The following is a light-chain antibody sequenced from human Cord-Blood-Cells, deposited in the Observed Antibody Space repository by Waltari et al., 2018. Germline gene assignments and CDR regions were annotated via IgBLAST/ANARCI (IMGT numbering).Light chain of an antibody. CDR3: CSYAGSSTWV. J-gene: IGLJ3*02. CDR2: ECS. Sequence: QSALTQPASVSGSPGPSITISCTGTSSDVGSYNLVSWYQQHPGKAPKLMIYECSKRPSGVSNRFSGSKSGNTASLTISGLQAEDEADYYCCSYAGSSTWVFGGGTKLTVL. CDR1: SSDVGSYNL. V-gene: IGLV2-23*01.